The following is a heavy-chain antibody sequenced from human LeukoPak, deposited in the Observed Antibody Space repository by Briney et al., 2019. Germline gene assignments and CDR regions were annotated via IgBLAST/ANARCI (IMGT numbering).Heavy chain of an antibody. J-gene: IGHJ4*02. CDR1: GGSISDDY. Sequence: SATLSLTCTISGGSISDDYWNWIRQPPGKGLEWIGRIYSSGSVSYSPSLMSRVTMSIDTSKNQFSLKLSSVTAADTAVYYCARGGTSTWYSGDYWGQGALVTVSS. CDR3: ARGGTSTWYSGDY. CDR2: IYSSGSV. D-gene: IGHD6-13*01. V-gene: IGHV4-4*09.